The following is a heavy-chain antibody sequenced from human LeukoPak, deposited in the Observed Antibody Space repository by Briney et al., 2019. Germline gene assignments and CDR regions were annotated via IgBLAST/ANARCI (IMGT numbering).Heavy chain of an antibody. CDR1: GFTFDDYA. Sequence: GGSLRHSCAASGFTFDDYAMHWVRQAPGKGLEWVSGISWNSGSIGYADSVKGRFTISRDNAKNSLYLQMNSLRAEDTALYYCAKALHYDSSGRYGMDVWGQGTTVTVSS. CDR2: ISWNSGSI. D-gene: IGHD3-22*01. V-gene: IGHV3-9*01. J-gene: IGHJ6*02. CDR3: AKALHYDSSGRYGMDV.